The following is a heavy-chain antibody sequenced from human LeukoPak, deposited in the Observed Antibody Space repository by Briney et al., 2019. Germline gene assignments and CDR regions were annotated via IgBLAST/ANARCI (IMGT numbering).Heavy chain of an antibody. V-gene: IGHV3-53*01. CDR1: GFTVSSNS. Sequence: QPGGSLRLSCTVSGFTVSSNSMSRVRQAPGKGLEWVSFIYSGGNTHYSDSVKGRFTISRDNSKNTLYLQMNSLRAEDTAVYYCARRAGEYSHPYDYWGQGTLVTVSS. CDR3: ARRAGEYSHPYDY. CDR2: IYSGGNT. J-gene: IGHJ4*02. D-gene: IGHD2/OR15-2a*01.